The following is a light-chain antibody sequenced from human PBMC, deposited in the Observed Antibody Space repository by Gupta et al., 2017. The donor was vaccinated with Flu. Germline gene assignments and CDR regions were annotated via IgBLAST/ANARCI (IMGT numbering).Light chain of an antibody. CDR2: ATS. Sequence: DIQMTQSPPSLSASVGDRVTITCRASQSISSYLNWYQQKPGKAPKLLIYATSNLQTGVPPRFSGSGSGTDFALTISSLQREDFATYYCQQSDSAPALSFGGGTKVEIE. CDR1: QSISSY. CDR3: QQSDSAPALS. J-gene: IGKJ4*01. V-gene: IGKV1-39*01.